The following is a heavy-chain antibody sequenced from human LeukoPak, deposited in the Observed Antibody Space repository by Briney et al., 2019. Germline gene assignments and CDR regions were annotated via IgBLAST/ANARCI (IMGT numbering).Heavy chain of an antibody. CDR2: ITGSGDTT. Sequence: GGSLRLSCAASGFIFRNYATSWVRLAPGKGLEWVSAITGSGDTTYYADSVKGRFTISRDNSKNALYVEMNTLRAEDTAVYYCVKWGDYDILTGYYVPDFWGQGTLVTVSS. V-gene: IGHV3-23*01. J-gene: IGHJ4*02. D-gene: IGHD3-9*01. CDR3: VKWGDYDILTGYYVPDF. CDR1: GFIFRNYA.